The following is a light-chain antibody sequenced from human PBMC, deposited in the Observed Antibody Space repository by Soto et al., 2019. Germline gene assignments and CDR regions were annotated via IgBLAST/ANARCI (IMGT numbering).Light chain of an antibody. CDR2: RNN. Sequence: QSVLTQPPSASGTPGQGVTISCSGSTSNIGSNYVYWYQRLPGTAPKLLIYRNNQRPSGVPDRFSGSKSGTSASLAISGLRSDDEADYFCATWDDSLNGFYVFGTGTKV. CDR3: ATWDDSLNGFYV. CDR1: TSNIGSNY. J-gene: IGLJ1*01. V-gene: IGLV1-47*01.